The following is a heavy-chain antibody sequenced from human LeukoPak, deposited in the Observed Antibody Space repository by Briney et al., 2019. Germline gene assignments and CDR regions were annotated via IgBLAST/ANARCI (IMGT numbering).Heavy chain of an antibody. CDR2: ISSSSSTI. CDR3: ARRSTFWSGYPNDY. D-gene: IGHD3-3*01. J-gene: IGHJ4*02. CDR1: GFTFSSFG. V-gene: IGHV3-48*01. Sequence: GGSLRLSCAASGFTFSSFGMNWVRQAPGKGLEWISYISSSSSTIYYADSVKGRFTISRDNAKNSLYLQMNSLRAEDTAVYYCARRSTFWSGYPNDYWGQGSLVTVSS.